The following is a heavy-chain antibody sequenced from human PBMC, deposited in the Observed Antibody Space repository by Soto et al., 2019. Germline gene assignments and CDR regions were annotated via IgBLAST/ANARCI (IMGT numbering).Heavy chain of an antibody. CDR2: IYHSGST. V-gene: IGHV4-4*02. Sequence: QVQLQESGPGLVKPSGTLSLTCAVSGGSISNNTWWSWVRQPPGKGLEWIGEIYHSGSTNYNPSLKCRVSRSVDNPKDQLSLRLGPVSAAEMAVYYRARDPGAVLGTSPSGWGQGALVTVSS. J-gene: IGHJ4*02. D-gene: IGHD6-19*01. CDR3: ARDPGAVLGTSPSG. CDR1: GGSISNNTW.